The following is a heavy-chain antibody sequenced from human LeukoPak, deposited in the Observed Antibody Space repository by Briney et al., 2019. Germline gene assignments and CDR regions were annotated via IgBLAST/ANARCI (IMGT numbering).Heavy chain of an antibody. CDR3: ARADYGDYIFDY. Sequence: PGGSLRLSCAASGVTLSTYAMSWARQAPGKGLEWVSGISSSGSGDNTYYADSVKGRFTISRDSSKNTLFLHMNSLRAEDTAAYYCARADYGDYIFDYWGQGTLVTVSS. D-gene: IGHD4-17*01. V-gene: IGHV3-23*01. CDR1: GVTLSTYA. CDR2: ISSSGSGDNT. J-gene: IGHJ4*02.